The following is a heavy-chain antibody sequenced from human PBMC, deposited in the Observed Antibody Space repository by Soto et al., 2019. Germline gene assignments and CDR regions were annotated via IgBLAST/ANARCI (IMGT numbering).Heavy chain of an antibody. CDR3: ARDRGVTTVPNYWYFDL. CDR2: ISSSSSYI. Sequence: VGSLRLSGAASGFTFSSYSMNWVRQAPGKGLEWVSSISSSSSYIYYADSVKGRFTISRDNAKNSLYLQMNSLRAEDTAVYYCARDRGVTTVPNYWYFDLWGRGTLVTVSS. V-gene: IGHV3-21*01. D-gene: IGHD4-17*01. J-gene: IGHJ2*01. CDR1: GFTFSSYS.